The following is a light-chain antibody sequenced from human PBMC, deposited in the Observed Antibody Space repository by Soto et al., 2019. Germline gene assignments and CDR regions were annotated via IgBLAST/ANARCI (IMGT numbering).Light chain of an antibody. CDR3: QQSDNLPLT. V-gene: IGKV1-33*01. Sequence: DIQMTQSPSSLSASVGDRDIITCQASRDIRNYLHWYQQIPGKAPKLIIYDASILETAVPSSFSGSRSGTGFTFTISNLQHEHFATYYCQQSDNLPLTFGGGTKVEIK. CDR2: DAS. J-gene: IGKJ4*01. CDR1: RDIRNY.